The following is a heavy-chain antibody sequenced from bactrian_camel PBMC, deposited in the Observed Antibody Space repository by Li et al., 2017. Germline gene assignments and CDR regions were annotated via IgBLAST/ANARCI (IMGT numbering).Heavy chain of an antibody. Sequence: VQLVESGGGSVQAGGSLRLSCAAPGYRYDTYCMGWFRQAPGKAREGIAVIDSDGDTAYAESMKDRFTISVDNAKNTLYLQVNSLKPEDTATYCGIASRAGVPRSPSP. CDR2: IDSDGDT. V-gene: IGHV3S26*01. D-gene: IGHD1*01. J-gene: IGHJ4*01. CDR1: GYRYDTYC.